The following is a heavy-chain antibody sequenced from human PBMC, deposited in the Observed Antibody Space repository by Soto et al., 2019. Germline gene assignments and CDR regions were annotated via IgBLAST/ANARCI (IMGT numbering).Heavy chain of an antibody. D-gene: IGHD5-12*01. Sequence: SETLSLTCSVSAGSISSGGYYWNWIRQHPGKGLEWIGYIYYSGGTYSSPSLRSRVTISVDTSKSQFSLKLSSVTAADTAVYYCASDRGGYGAFDYWGQGTLVTVSS. CDR2: IYYSGGT. CDR3: ASDRGGYGAFDY. J-gene: IGHJ4*02. V-gene: IGHV4-31*03. CDR1: AGSISSGGYY.